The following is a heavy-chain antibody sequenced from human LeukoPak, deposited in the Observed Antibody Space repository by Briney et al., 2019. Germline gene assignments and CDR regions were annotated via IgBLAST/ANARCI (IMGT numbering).Heavy chain of an antibody. Sequence: SETLSLTCSVSGGSINNYYWTWLRQPAGQGLEWIGRIYPGGSVNYNPSLRSRVTISIDTSRSQFFLKLNSVTAADTAVYYCEKYLRDSGTYYFDNWGQGALVTVSS. CDR3: EKYLRDSGTYYFDN. V-gene: IGHV4-4*07. J-gene: IGHJ4*02. D-gene: IGHD2-2*02. CDR1: GGSINNYY. CDR2: IYPGGSV.